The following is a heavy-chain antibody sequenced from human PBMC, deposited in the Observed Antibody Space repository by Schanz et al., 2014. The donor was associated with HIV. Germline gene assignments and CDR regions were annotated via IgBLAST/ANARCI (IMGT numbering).Heavy chain of an antibody. CDR3: AKDLNILLWFGEYGMDV. CDR1: GFTFGDYA. J-gene: IGHJ6*02. CDR2: ISWNSGSI. Sequence: EVQLVESGGGLVQPGRSLRLSCAASGFTFGDYAMHWVRQAPGKGLEWVSGISWNSGSIDYADSVKGRFTISRDNAKNSLYVQMNSLRAEDTALYYCAKDLNILLWFGEYGMDVWGQGTTVTVSS. V-gene: IGHV3-9*01. D-gene: IGHD3-10*01.